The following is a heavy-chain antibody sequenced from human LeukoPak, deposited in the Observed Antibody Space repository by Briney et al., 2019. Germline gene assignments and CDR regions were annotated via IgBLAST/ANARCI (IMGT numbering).Heavy chain of an antibody. CDR1: GFTFSSYW. CDR3: AKVLTLLGYCSSTSCYGPIDY. CDR2: INSDGSST. Sequence: GGSLRLSCAASGFTFSSYWMHWVRQAPGKGLVWVSRINSDGSSTSYADSVKGRFTISRDNAKNTLYLQMNSLRAEDTAVHYCAKVLTLLGYCSSTSCYGPIDYWGQGTLVTVSS. D-gene: IGHD2-2*01. V-gene: IGHV3-74*01. J-gene: IGHJ4*02.